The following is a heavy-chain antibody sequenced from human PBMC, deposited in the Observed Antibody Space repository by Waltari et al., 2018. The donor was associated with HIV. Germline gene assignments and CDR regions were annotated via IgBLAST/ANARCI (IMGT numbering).Heavy chain of an antibody. D-gene: IGHD3-16*01. CDR2: ISLDGENK. J-gene: IGHJ4*02. V-gene: IGHV3-30*03. CDR3: AREGDCFSNKCSGGLMSY. Sequence: QLVEAGGGVVQPGGSRKLSLAAAGLRFSYYCMHRVLQAPGKGLEWVALISLDGENKKYGDSVKGRFTVSRDNSKNTVYLQMNSLRPGDTAVYYCAREGDCFSNKCSGGLMSYWGQGTLVTVSS. CDR1: GLRFSYYC.